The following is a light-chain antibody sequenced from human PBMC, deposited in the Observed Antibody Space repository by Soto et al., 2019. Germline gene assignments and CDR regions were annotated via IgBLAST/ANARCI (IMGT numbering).Light chain of an antibody. V-gene: IGKV3-15*01. J-gene: IGKJ3*01. CDR1: QSVSIN. CDR2: AAS. CDR3: QQYNNWLLS. Sequence: EIVMTQSPATLSVSPGERATLSCRASQSVSINLAWYQQKPGQAPRLFIYAASTRATGIPARFSGSGSGTECTLTISSLQSEEFAVYYCQQYNNWLLSCGPGTKEDIK.